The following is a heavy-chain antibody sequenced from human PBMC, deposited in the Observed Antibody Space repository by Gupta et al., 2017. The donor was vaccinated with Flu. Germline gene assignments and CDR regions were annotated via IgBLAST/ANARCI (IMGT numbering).Heavy chain of an antibody. CDR1: GFTFCRYG. Sequence: QVQLVESGGGVVPPGRSLRLSCAASGFTFCRYGLHRARQAPGKGLEWVAVIWYDGSNKYYADSVKGRFTISRDNSKNTLYLQMNSLRAEDTAVYYCARGDNWNYPHGMDVWGQGTTVTVSS. CDR3: ARGDNWNYPHGMDV. J-gene: IGHJ6*02. V-gene: IGHV3-33*01. CDR2: IWYDGSNK. D-gene: IGHD1-7*01.